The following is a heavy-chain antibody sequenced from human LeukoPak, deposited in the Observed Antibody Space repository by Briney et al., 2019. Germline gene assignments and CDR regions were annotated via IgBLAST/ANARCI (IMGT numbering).Heavy chain of an antibody. D-gene: IGHD3-10*01. CDR3: AKDSGSGSYYNSFDY. Sequence: PGGSLRLSCAASGFTFSSYGMHWVRQAPGKGLEWVAVISYDGSNKYYADSVKGRFTISRDNSKNTLYLQMNSLRAEDTAVYYCAKDSGSGSYYNSFDYWGQGTLVTVSS. CDR2: ISYDGSNK. J-gene: IGHJ4*02. CDR1: GFTFSSYG. V-gene: IGHV3-30*18.